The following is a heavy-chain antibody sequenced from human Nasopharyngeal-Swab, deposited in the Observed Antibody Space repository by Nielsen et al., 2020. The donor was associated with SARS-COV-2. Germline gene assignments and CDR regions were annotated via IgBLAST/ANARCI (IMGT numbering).Heavy chain of an antibody. CDR2: ISYDGSSK. Sequence: GGSLRLSCAASGFTFSTFAMHWVRQAPGKGLEWVAVISYDGSSKYDADSVRGRFTVPRDNSINTLYLQMSSLKIEDTAVYYCARAYTNNGWGHFDHWGQGTLVAVSS. CDR3: ARAYTNNGWGHFDH. J-gene: IGHJ4*02. D-gene: IGHD6-19*01. CDR1: GFTFSTFA. V-gene: IGHV3-30-3*01.